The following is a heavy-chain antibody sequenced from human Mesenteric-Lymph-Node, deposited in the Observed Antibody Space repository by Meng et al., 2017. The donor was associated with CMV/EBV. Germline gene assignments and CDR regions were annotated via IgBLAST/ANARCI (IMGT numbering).Heavy chain of an antibody. D-gene: IGHD3-9*01. V-gene: IGHV1-2*06. CDR1: GYTFIDYY. CDR3: ARDRDTDWYSPFDY. CDR2: INPKTGGR. J-gene: IGHJ4*02. Sequence: QVQLVQSGAEVKKTGASVRVSCNASGYTFIDYYINWVRQAPGQGLEWMGRINPKTGGRSYAQNFQGRVTMTRDTSINTAYMEVNRLNSDDTAMYYCARDRDTDWYSPFDYWGPGTLVTVSS.